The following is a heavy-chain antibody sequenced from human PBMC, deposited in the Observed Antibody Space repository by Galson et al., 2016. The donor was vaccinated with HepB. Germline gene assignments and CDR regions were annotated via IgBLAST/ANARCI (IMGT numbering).Heavy chain of an antibody. V-gene: IGHV4-31*03. D-gene: IGHD1-26*01. CDR2: IYYSGST. Sequence: TLSLTCTVSGGSISSGGYYWSWIRQHPGKGLEWIGYIYYSGSTYYNPSLKSRVTISVDTSKNQFSLKLSSVTAADTAAYYCARVVGATMWNRFDPWGQGTLVTVSS. J-gene: IGHJ5*02. CDR3: ARVVGATMWNRFDP. CDR1: GGSISSGGYY.